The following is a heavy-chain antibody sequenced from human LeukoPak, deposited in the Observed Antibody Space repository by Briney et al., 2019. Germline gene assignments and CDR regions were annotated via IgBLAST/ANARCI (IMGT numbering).Heavy chain of an antibody. D-gene: IGHD6-19*01. V-gene: IGHV4-59*08. CDR1: GGSINNYY. J-gene: IGHJ4*02. CDR2: IYYSGST. Sequence: SETLSLTCTVSGGSINNYYWSWIRQPPGKGLEWIGYIYYSGSTNYNPSLKSRVTISVDTSKNQFSLKLSSVTAADTAVYYCARHLGSEQWLVPDPYYFDYWGQGTLVTVSS. CDR3: ARHLGSEQWLVPDPYYFDY.